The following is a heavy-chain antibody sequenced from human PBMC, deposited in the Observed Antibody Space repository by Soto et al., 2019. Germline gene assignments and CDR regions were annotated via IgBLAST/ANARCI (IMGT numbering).Heavy chain of an antibody. CDR1: GGTFSSYT. CDR2: IIPILGIA. J-gene: IGHJ5*02. CDR3: ARQFLPDIVVVPAAINWFDP. Sequence: ASVKVSCKASGGTFSSYTISWVRQAPGQGLEWMGRIIPILGIANYAQKFQGRVTITADKSTSTAYMELSSLRSEDTAVYYCARQFLPDIVVVPAAINWFDPWGQGTLVTVSS. V-gene: IGHV1-69*02. D-gene: IGHD2-2*01.